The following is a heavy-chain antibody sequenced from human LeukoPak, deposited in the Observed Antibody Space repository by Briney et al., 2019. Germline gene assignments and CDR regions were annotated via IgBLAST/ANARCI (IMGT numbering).Heavy chain of an antibody. CDR1: GFTFSSHA. CDR3: ARSDSGSYFSRWFDP. J-gene: IGHJ5*02. CDR2: ISDSGGRT. Sequence: PGGSLRLSCAASGFTFSSHAMSWVRQAPGKGLEWVSGISDSGGRTYYADSVKGRITISRDNSKNTLYLQMNSLRIEDTAVYYCARSDSGSYFSRWFDPWGQGTLVTVSS. V-gene: IGHV3-23*01. D-gene: IGHD1-26*01.